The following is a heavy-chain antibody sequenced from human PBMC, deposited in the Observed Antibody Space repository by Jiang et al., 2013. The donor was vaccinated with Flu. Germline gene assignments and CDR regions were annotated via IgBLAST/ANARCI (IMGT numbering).Heavy chain of an antibody. Sequence: AEVKKPGASVKVSCKASGYTFTSYGISWARQAPGQGLEWMGWISAYNGNTNYAQKLQGRVTMTTDTSTSTAYMELRSLRSDDTAVYYCARDSAEWGVFEWIPMGRFDPWGQGTLVTVSS. CDR3: ARDSAEWGVFEWIPMGRFDP. J-gene: IGHJ5*02. D-gene: IGHD3-3*01. CDR1: GYTFTSYG. CDR2: ISAYNGNT. V-gene: IGHV1-18*01.